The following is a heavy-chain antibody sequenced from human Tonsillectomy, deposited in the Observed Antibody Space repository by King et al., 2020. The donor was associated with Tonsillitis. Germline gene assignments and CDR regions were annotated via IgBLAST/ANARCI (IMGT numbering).Heavy chain of an antibody. CDR3: ARERLYSSGWGIDY. J-gene: IGHJ4*02. D-gene: IGHD6-19*01. V-gene: IGHV3-33*05. Sequence: HVQLVESGGGVVQPGRSLRLSCAGSGFTFSDHSIHWVRQAPGKGLEWVALISFDGSRKYYADSVKGRFTISRDNSKNTLYLQLSSLRVEDTAVYYCARERLYSSGWGIDYWGQGTLVTVSS. CDR1: GFTFSDHS. CDR2: ISFDGSRK.